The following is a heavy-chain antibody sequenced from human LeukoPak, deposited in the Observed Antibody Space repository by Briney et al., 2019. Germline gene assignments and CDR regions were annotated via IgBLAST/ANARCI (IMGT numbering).Heavy chain of an antibody. Sequence: GGSLRLSCAASGFTFSSYAMHWVRQAPGKGLEWVAVISYDGSNKYYADSVKGRFTISRDNSKNTLYLQMNSLRAEDTAVYYCARDFIASTTVTAFDIWGQGTMVTVSS. CDR2: ISYDGSNK. D-gene: IGHD4-17*01. CDR1: GFTFSSYA. CDR3: ARDFIASTTVTAFDI. J-gene: IGHJ3*02. V-gene: IGHV3-30-3*01.